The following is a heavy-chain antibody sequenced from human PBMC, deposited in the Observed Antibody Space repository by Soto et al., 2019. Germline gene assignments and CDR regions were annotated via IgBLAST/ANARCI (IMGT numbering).Heavy chain of an antibody. V-gene: IGHV4-31*03. Sequence: TLALTCTVSGGSISSGGYYWSWIRQHPGKGLEWIGYIYYSWSTYYNPSLNSRVTISVDTSKNQFSLKLSSVTAADTAIYYCARQVPRNWFDPWGQGTLVTVSS. CDR3: ARQVPRNWFDP. CDR2: IYYSWST. J-gene: IGHJ5*02. CDR1: GGSISSGGYY.